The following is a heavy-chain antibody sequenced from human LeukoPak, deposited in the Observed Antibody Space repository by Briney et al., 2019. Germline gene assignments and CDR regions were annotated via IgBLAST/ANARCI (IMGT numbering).Heavy chain of an antibody. V-gene: IGHV4-30-4*01. J-gene: IGHJ4*02. Sequence: SQTLSLTCTVSGGSISSGDYYWSWIRQPPGKGLEWIGYIYYSGSTYYNPSLKSRVTISVDTSKNQSSLKLSSVTAADTAVYYCARAQYYDSSLLDYWGQGTLVTVSS. CDR2: IYYSGST. CDR1: GGSISSGDYY. CDR3: ARAQYYDSSLLDY. D-gene: IGHD3-22*01.